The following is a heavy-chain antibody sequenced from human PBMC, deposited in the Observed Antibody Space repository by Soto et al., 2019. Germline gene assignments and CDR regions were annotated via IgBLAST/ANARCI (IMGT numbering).Heavy chain of an antibody. CDR2: IYHSGST. Sequence: PSETLSLTCTVSGGSVSSGAYYWSWIRQHPGKGLEWIGNIYHSGSTYYNASLKSRVTISVDRSKNQFSLKLSSVTAADTAVYYCGRGDYANAFDIWGQGTMVTVSS. CDR1: GGSVSSGAYY. CDR3: GRGDYANAFDI. D-gene: IGHD4-17*01. J-gene: IGHJ3*02. V-gene: IGHV4-30-2*01.